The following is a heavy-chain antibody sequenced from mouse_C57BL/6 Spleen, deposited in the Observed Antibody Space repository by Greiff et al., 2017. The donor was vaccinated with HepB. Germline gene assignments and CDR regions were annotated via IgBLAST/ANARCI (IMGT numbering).Heavy chain of an antibody. J-gene: IGHJ2*01. CDR2: ISGGGGNT. D-gene: IGHD3-2*02. Sequence: DVLLVESGGGLVKPGGSLKLSCAASGFTFSSYTMSWVRQTPEKRLEWVATISGGGGNTYYPDSVKGRFTISRDNAKNTLYLQMSSLRSEDTALYYCARPPDSSGYPYYFDYWGQGTTLTVSS. CDR3: ARPPDSSGYPYYFDY. V-gene: IGHV5-9*01. CDR1: GFTFSSYT.